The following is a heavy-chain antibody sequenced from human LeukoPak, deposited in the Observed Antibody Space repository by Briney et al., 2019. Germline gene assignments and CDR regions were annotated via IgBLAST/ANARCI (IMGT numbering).Heavy chain of an antibody. CDR2: IYTSGST. CDR3: ARGGNWNSRGLHRRYFDY. CDR1: GGSISSGSYY. D-gene: IGHD1-7*01. V-gene: IGHV4-61*02. Sequence: PSETLSLTCTVSGGSISSGSYYWSWIRQPAGKGLEWIGRIYTSGSTNYNPSLKSRVTISVDTSKNQFSLKLSSVTAADTAVYYCARGGNWNSRGLHRRYFDYWGQGTLVTVSS. J-gene: IGHJ4*02.